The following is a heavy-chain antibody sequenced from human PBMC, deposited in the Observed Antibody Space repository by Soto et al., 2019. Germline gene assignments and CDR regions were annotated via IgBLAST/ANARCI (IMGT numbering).Heavy chain of an antibody. V-gene: IGHV3-23*01. CDR2: ITGGGDNT. Sequence: EVQLLESGGDLVQPGGSLRLSCAASGFTFTSYAMSWIRQAPGKGLEWVSAITGGGDNTYYADSVKGRFTISRDNSKNTLYLQINSLRAEGTAFYYCTQDGGSRDWLTVNWGQGTLVTVSS. J-gene: IGHJ4*02. CDR3: TQDGGSRDWLTVN. CDR1: GFTFTSYA. D-gene: IGHD3-9*01.